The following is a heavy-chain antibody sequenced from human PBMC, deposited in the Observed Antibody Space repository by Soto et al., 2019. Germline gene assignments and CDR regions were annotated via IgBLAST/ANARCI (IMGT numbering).Heavy chain of an antibody. J-gene: IGHJ6*02. D-gene: IGHD2-2*01. CDR1: GFTFSSYW. Sequence: GGSLRLSCAASGFTFSSYWMSWVRQAPGKGLEWVANIKQDGSEKYYVDSVKGRFTISRDNAKNSLYLQMNSLRAEDTAVYYCARDRYRYYYYGMDVWGQGTTVTVSS. CDR2: IKQDGSEK. V-gene: IGHV3-7*05. CDR3: ARDRYRYYYYGMDV.